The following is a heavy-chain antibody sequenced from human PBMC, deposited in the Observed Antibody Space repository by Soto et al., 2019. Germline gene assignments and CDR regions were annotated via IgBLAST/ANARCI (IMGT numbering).Heavy chain of an antibody. CDR1: GGSISSSSYY. D-gene: IGHD3-9*01. J-gene: IGHJ5*02. Sequence: SETLSLTCTVSGGSISSSSYYWGWIRQPPGKGLEWIGSIYYSGSTYYNPSLKSRVTISVDTSKNQFSLKLSSVTAADTAVYYCARTSLKSYDILTGLIRGAGNWFDPWGQGTLVT. CDR2: IYYSGST. V-gene: IGHV4-39*01. CDR3: ARTSLKSYDILTGLIRGAGNWFDP.